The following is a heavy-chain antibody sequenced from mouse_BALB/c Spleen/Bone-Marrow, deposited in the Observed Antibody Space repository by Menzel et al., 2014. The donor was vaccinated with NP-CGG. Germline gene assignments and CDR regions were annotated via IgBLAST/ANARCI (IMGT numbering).Heavy chain of an antibody. CDR1: GYTFTSYY. CDR3: TRGDDYDEEFAY. CDR2: INPSNGGT. V-gene: IGHV1S81*02. D-gene: IGHD2-4*01. J-gene: IGHJ3*01. Sequence: SGAELVKPGASVKLSCKASGYTFTSYYMYWVKQRPGQGLEWIGGINPSNGGTNFNEKFKSRATLTVDKSSNTAYMQLSSLTSEDSAVYYCTRGDDYDEEFAYWGQGTLVTVSA.